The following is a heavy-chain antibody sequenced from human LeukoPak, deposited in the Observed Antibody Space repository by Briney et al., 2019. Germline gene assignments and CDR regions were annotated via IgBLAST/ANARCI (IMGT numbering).Heavy chain of an antibody. CDR2: IYTNGST. V-gene: IGHV4-61*02. CDR3: ARETDGLAYPSGSYFHDAFDI. J-gene: IGHJ3*02. D-gene: IGHD1-26*01. CDR1: GGSISSGSYY. Sequence: SQTLSLTCTVSGGSISSGSYYWSWIRQPARKGLEWIGRIYTNGSTNYNPSLKSRVTISVDTSKNQFSLKLSSVTAADTAVYYCARETDGLAYPSGSYFHDAFDIWGQGTMVTVSS.